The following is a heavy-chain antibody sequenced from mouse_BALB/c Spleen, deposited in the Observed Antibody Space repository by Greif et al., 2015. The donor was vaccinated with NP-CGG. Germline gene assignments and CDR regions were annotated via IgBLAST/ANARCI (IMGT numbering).Heavy chain of an antibody. CDR3: ARNYYGSSYYAMDY. D-gene: IGHD1-1*01. CDR1: GFSLTSYG. V-gene: IGHV2-2*02. J-gene: IGHJ4*01. CDR2: IWSGGST. Sequence: QVQLKGSGPGLVQPSQSLSITCTVSGFSLTSYGVHWVRQSPGKGLEWLGVIWSGGSTDYNAAFISRLGISKDNSKSQVFFKMNSLQANDTAIYYCARNYYGSSYYAMDYWGQGTSVTVSS.